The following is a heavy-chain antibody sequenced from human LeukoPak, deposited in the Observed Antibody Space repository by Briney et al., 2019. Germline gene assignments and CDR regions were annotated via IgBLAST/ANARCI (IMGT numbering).Heavy chain of an antibody. D-gene: IGHD2-21*01. CDR3: ARRLSRSFDY. CDR2: INIGNGNT. J-gene: IGHJ4*02. CDR1: GYTFINHA. Sequence: ASVKVSCKASGYTFINHAIHWVRQAPGQRLEWMGWINIGNGNTKYSQNFQGRITITRDTPATTAYMDLSSLRSEDTAVYYCARRLSRSFDYWGQGTLVTVSS. V-gene: IGHV1-3*04.